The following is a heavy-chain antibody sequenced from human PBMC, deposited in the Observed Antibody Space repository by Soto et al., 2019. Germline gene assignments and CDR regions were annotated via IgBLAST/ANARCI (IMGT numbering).Heavy chain of an antibody. J-gene: IGHJ6*02. CDR3: AREYYYGMGV. CDR1: GFTFSDYY. V-gene: IGHV3-11*05. CDR2: ITGSSDYT. Sequence: QVQLVESGGGLVRPGGSLRLSCAASGFTFSDYYMTWIRQAPGKGLEWVSYITGSSDYTNYADSVKGRFTISRDNVKNSLYLQMNSLRGAEPAVYYCAREYYYGMGVWGQGTTVTVSS.